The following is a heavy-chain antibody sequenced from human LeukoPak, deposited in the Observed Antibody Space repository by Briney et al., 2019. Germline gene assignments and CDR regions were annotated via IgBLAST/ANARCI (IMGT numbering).Heavy chain of an antibody. Sequence: ASVKVSCKASGYTFTSYAMHWVRQAPGQRLEWMGWINAGNGNTKYSQKFQGRVTITRDTSASTAYMELSSLRSEDTAVYYCARGGPGPSDPIGNYYYYYGMDVWGKGTTVTVSS. J-gene: IGHJ6*04. V-gene: IGHV1-3*01. CDR2: INAGNGNT. CDR1: GYTFTSYA. CDR3: ARGGPGPSDPIGNYYYYYGMDV.